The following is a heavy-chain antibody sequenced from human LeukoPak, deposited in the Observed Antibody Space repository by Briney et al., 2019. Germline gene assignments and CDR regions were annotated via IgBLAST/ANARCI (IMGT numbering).Heavy chain of an antibody. CDR1: GFTFSSYW. J-gene: IGHJ4*02. Sequence: PGGSLRLSCAASGFTFSSYWMHWVRQAPGKGLVWVSRINSDGSSTSYADSVKGRFTISRDNAKNTLYLQMNSLRAKDTAVYYCASSKSSGYYYGINYWGQGTLVTVSS. V-gene: IGHV3-74*01. CDR3: ASSKSSGYYYGINY. CDR2: INSDGSST. D-gene: IGHD3-22*01.